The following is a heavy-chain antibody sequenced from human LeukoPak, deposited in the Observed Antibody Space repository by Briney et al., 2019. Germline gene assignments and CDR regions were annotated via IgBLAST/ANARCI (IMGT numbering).Heavy chain of an antibody. CDR2: ISGSGGST. J-gene: IGHJ5*02. Sequence: GGSLRLSCAASGFTFSSYAMSWVRQAAGKGLEWVSSISGSGGSTYYADSVKGRFTISRDSSKNMLYLQMNTLRAEDTAIYYCAKDGIDSGDPNGFDPWGQGTPVTVSS. CDR3: AKDGIDSGDPNGFDP. V-gene: IGHV3-23*01. CDR1: GFTFSSYA. D-gene: IGHD3-10*01.